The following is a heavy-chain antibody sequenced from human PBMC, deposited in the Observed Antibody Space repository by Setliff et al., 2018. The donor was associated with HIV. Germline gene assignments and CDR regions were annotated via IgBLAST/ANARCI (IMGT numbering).Heavy chain of an antibody. CDR2: INPNSGGT. J-gene: IGHJ6*03. Sequence: ASVKVSCKASGYTFSGYYMHWVRKAPGQGLEWMGWINPNSGGTNYAQKFQGRFTMTRDTSISTAYMALIMLRSADTAVYSCARGDMIAVPAAIDMDVWGKGTTVTVSS. CDR3: ARGDMIAVPAAIDMDV. CDR1: GYTFSGYY. V-gene: IGHV1-2*02. D-gene: IGHD2-2*01.